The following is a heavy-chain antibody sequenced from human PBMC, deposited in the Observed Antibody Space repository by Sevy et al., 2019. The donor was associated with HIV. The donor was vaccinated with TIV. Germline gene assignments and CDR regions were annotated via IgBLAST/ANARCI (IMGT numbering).Heavy chain of an antibody. V-gene: IGHV3-21*01. CDR2: ISSSSSYI. CDR3: ARVRGSSSQAFDI. D-gene: IGHD6-6*01. CDR1: GFTFSSYS. J-gene: IGHJ3*02. Sequence: GGSLRLSCAASGFTFSSYSMNWVRQAPGKGLEWVSSISSSSSYIYYADSVKGRLTISRDNAKNSLYLQMNSLRAEDTAVYYCARVRGSSSQAFDIWGQGTMVTVSS.